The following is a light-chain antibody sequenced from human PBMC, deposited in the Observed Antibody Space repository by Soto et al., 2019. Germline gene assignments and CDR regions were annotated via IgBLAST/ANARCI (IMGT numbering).Light chain of an antibody. CDR1: SSNIGSNY. Sequence: VLTQPPSASGTPGQRVTISCSGSSSNIGSNYVYWYQQLPGTAPKLLIYSNNQRPSGVPDRFSGSKSGTSASLAISGLRSEDEADYYCAAWDDSLSGPVFGGGTKLTVL. J-gene: IGLJ3*02. CDR2: SNN. V-gene: IGLV1-47*02. CDR3: AAWDDSLSGPV.